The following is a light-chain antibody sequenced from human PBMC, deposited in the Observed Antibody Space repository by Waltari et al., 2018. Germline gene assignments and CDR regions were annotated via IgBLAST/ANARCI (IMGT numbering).Light chain of an antibody. CDR1: QSISNW. Sequence: DIQMTQSPSTLSASVGDSVTITCRARQSISNWLAWYQQKPWEAPKPLIYEASSLESGVPSRFSGSGSGTEFTLTISSLQPDDFATYFCQQYNSYPWTFGQGTKVEIK. J-gene: IGKJ1*01. V-gene: IGKV1-5*03. CDR3: QQYNSYPWT. CDR2: EAS.